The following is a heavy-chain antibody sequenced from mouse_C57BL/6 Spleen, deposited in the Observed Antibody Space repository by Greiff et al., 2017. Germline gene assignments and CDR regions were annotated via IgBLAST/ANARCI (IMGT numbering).Heavy chain of an antibody. D-gene: IGHD1-1*01. V-gene: IGHV5-6*01. CDR2: ISSGGSYT. Sequence: EVNVVESGGDLVKPGGSLKLSCAASGFTFSSYGMSWVRQTPDKRLEWVATISSGGSYTYYPDSVKGRFTISRDNAKNTLYLQMSSLKSEDTAMYYCARHPTVAFDYWGQGTTLTVSS. J-gene: IGHJ2*01. CDR1: GFTFSSYG. CDR3: ARHPTVAFDY.